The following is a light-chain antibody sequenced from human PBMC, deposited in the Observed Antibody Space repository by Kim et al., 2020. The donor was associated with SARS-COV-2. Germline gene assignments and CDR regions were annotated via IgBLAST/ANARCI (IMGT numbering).Light chain of an antibody. J-gene: IGKJ2*01. CDR3: MQSLQSPYT. Sequence: DIVMTQSPLSLPVTPGEPASISCRSSQSLLHSNGYNYLDWYLQKPGQSPQLLMYLCSNRDSGVPDRFSGSGSGTDFTLEISTVEAEDVGVYYCMQSLQSPYTFGQGTKLEIK. CDR1: QSLLHSNGYNY. V-gene: IGKV2-28*01. CDR2: LCS.